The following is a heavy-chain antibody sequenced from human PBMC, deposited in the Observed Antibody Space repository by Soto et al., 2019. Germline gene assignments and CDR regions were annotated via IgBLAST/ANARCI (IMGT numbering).Heavy chain of an antibody. Sequence: VQLVESGGGVVQPGRSLRLSCAASGFIFSSFGMHWVRQAPGKGLEWVAIISYDGSNTYYADSVKGRFTISRDNSRNTLYLQMNSLRAEDTAVYYCVRDLLGSTGHFDYWGQGTLVTVSS. V-gene: IGHV3-33*01. CDR1: GFIFSSFG. CDR3: VRDLLGSTGHFDY. J-gene: IGHJ4*02. D-gene: IGHD1-1*01. CDR2: ISYDGSNT.